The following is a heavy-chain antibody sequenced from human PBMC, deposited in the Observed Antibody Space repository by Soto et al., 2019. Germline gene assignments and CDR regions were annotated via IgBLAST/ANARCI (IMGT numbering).Heavy chain of an antibody. J-gene: IGHJ4*02. CDR3: ARDIRGCSRAFDY. CDR2: IYYSGST. CDR1: GGSVSGGSYY. D-gene: IGHD5-18*01. V-gene: IGHV4-61*01. Sequence: PSETLSLTCTVSGGSVSGGSYYWTWIRQPPGKGLEWIGYIYYSGSTTYNPSLKSRVTISIDTSKNQFSLKLTSATAADTAVYYCARDIRGCSRAFDYWGQGALVTVSS.